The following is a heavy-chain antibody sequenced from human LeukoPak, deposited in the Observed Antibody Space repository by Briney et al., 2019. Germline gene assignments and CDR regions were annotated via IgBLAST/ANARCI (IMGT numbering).Heavy chain of an antibody. V-gene: IGHV3-21*01. J-gene: IGHJ5*02. D-gene: IGHD6-13*01. CDR1: GFTFSSYS. Sequence: PGGSLRLSCAASGFTFSSYSMNWVRQAPGKGLEWVSSISSSSSYIYYADSVKGRFTISRDNAKNSLYLQMNSLRAEDTAVYYCARNLIAAAGDWFDPWGQGTLVTVSS. CDR2: ISSSSSYI. CDR3: ARNLIAAAGDWFDP.